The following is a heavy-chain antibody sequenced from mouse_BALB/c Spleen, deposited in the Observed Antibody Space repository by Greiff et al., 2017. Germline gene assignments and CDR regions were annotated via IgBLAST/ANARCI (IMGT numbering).Heavy chain of an antibody. CDR3: ARGHYDYDGAWFAY. V-gene: IGHV2-6-7*01. Sequence: QVQLQQSGPGLVAPSQSLSITCTVSGFSLTGYGVNWVRQPPGKGLEWLGMIWGDGSTDYNSAIKSRLSISKDNSKSQVFLKMNSLLTDDTARYYCARGHYDYDGAWFAYWGQGTLVTVSA. CDR2: IWGDGST. CDR1: GFSLTGYG. J-gene: IGHJ3*01. D-gene: IGHD2-4*01.